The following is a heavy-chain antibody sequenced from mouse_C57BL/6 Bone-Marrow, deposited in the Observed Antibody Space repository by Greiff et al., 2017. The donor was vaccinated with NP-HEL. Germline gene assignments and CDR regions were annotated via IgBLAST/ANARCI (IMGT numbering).Heavy chain of an antibody. CDR1: GYTFTSYG. D-gene: IGHD2-4*01. CDR2: IYPRSGNT. V-gene: IGHV1-81*01. J-gene: IGHJ3*01. CDR3: ARRNDYPFAY. Sequence: VKLMESGAELARPGASVKLSCKASGYTFTSYGISWVKQRTGQGLEWIGEIYPRSGNTYYNEKFKGKATLTADKSSSTAYMELRSLTSEDSAVYFCARRNDYPFAYWGQGTLVTVSA.